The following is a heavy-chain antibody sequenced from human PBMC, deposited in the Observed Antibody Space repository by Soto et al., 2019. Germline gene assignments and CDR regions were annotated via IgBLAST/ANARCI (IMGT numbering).Heavy chain of an antibody. CDR2: ISAYNGNT. Sequence: ASVKVSCKASGYTFTSYGISWVRQAPGQGLEWMGWISAYNGNTNYAQKLQGRVTMTTDTSMSTAYMELRSLRSDDTAVYYCARTQWLDIYYYGMDVWGQGTTVTVSS. CDR3: ARTQWLDIYYYGMDV. J-gene: IGHJ6*02. CDR1: GYTFTSYG. D-gene: IGHD5-12*01. V-gene: IGHV1-18*01.